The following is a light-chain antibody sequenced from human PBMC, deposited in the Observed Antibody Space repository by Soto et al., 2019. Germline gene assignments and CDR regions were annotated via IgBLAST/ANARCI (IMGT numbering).Light chain of an antibody. CDR3: QQDNSYSGT. CDR1: QSISSW. V-gene: IGKV1-5*01. CDR2: DAS. J-gene: IGKJ1*01. Sequence: DIQMTQSPSTLSASVGDRVTITCRASQSISSWLAWYQQKPGKAPKLLIYDASSLESGVPSRFSGSGSGTEFTLTISSLQPDDVANYYCQQDNSYSGTFGQGTKVEIK.